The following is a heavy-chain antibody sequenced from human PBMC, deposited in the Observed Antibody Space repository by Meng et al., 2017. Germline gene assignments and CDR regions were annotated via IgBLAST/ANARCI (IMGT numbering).Heavy chain of an antibody. Sequence: LRPGVCRGLVKPSGTLSLNGAVASCSVSSINGRSWVRQPPGKGLEWIGEIYHSGSTNYNPSLKSRVTISVDKSKNQFSLKLSSVTAADTAVYYCARIGDWGSTRYFDYWGQGTLVTVSS. J-gene: IGHJ4*02. D-gene: IGHD7-27*01. CDR2: IYHSGST. V-gene: IGHV4-4*02. CDR3: ARIGDWGSTRYFDY. CDR1: SCSVSSING.